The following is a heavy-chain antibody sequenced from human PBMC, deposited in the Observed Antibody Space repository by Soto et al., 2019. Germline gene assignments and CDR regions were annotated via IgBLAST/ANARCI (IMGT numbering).Heavy chain of an antibody. Sequence: QVQLQQWGAGLLKPSETLSLTCAVYGGSFSGYYWSWIRQPPGKGLEWIGEINHSGSTNYNPSLKSRVTISVDTSKNQFPLKLSSVTAADTAVYYCARGRGWTYWYFDLWGRGTLVTVSS. CDR1: GGSFSGYY. CDR2: INHSGST. CDR3: ARGRGWTYWYFDL. J-gene: IGHJ2*01. D-gene: IGHD6-19*01. V-gene: IGHV4-34*01.